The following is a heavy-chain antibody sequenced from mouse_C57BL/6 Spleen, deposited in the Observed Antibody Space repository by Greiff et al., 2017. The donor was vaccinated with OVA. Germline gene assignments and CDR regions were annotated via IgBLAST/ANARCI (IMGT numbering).Heavy chain of an antibody. CDR2: IYPGDGDT. Sequence: VKLVESGAELVKPGASVKISCKASGYAFSSYWMNWVKQRPGKGLEWIGQIYPGDGDTNYNGKFKGKATLTADKSSSTAYMQLSSLTSEDSAVYFCARDFTTVVAVHWYFDVWGTGTTVTVSS. CDR3: ARDFTTVVAVHWYFDV. V-gene: IGHV1-80*01. D-gene: IGHD1-1*01. CDR1: GYAFSSYW. J-gene: IGHJ1*03.